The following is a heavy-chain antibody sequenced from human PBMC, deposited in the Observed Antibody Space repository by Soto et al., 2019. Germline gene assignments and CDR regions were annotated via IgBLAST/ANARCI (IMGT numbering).Heavy chain of an antibody. J-gene: IGHJ4*02. CDR1: GFTFSSYA. D-gene: IGHD4-4*01. Sequence: PGGSLRLSCAASGFTFSSYAMSWVRQAPGKGLEWVSAISGSGGSTYYADSVKGRFTISRDNSKNTLYLQMNSLRAEDTAVYYYATLTTVTTFNFDYWGQGTLVTVSS. CDR3: ATLTTVTTFNFDY. CDR2: ISGSGGST. V-gene: IGHV3-23*01.